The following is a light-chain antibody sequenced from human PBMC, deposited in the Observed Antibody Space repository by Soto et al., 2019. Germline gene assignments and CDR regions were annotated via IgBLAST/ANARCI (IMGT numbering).Light chain of an antibody. CDR2: EVS. V-gene: IGLV2-14*01. CDR1: SSNIAANS. Sequence: QSVLTQPPSVSAAPGQEVTLSCSGSSSNIAANSVSWYQHLPGTAPKLMIYEVSNRPSGVSNRFSGSKSGNAASLTISGLQAEDEADYYCSSYTSSSTKVFGTGTKLTVL. J-gene: IGLJ1*01. CDR3: SSYTSSSTKV.